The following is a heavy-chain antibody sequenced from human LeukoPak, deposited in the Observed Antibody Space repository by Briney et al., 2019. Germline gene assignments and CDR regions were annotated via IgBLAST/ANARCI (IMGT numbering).Heavy chain of an antibody. Sequence: SVKVSCKASGGTFSSYAISWVRQAPGQGLEWMGGIIPIFGTANYAQKFQGRVTITADESTSTAYMELSSLRSEDTAVYYCAREADTGSYPAPFDCWGRGTLVTVSS. CDR3: AREADTGSYPAPFDC. V-gene: IGHV1-69*01. J-gene: IGHJ4*02. CDR1: GGTFSSYA. D-gene: IGHD1-26*01. CDR2: IIPIFGTA.